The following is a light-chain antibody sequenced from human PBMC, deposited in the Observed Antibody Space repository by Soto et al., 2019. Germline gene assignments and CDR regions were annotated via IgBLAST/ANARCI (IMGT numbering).Light chain of an antibody. CDR1: QSVSSN. CDR2: GAS. J-gene: IGKJ1*01. V-gene: IGKV3-15*01. Sequence: EIVMTQSPATLSVSPGERATLSCRASQSVSSNLAWYQQKPGQGPRRLIYGASTRATGLPARFSGSGSGTEFTLTISSLQSEDFTVYYCLQYNNWPRTFGQGTKVEIK. CDR3: LQYNNWPRT.